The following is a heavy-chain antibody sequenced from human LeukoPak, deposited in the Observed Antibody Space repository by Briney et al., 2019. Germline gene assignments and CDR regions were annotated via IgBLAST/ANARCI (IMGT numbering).Heavy chain of an antibody. CDR3: ARVSRERLSRYYYYGMDV. CDR2: ISCSGSTI. V-gene: IGHV3-11*01. Sequence: GGSLRLSCAASGFTFSDYYMSWIRQAPGKGLEWVSYISCSGSTIYYADSVKGRFTISRDNAKNSLYLQMNSLRAEDTAVYYCARVSRERLSRYYYYGMDVWGQGTTVTVSS. D-gene: IGHD3-3*01. J-gene: IGHJ6*02. CDR1: GFTFSDYY.